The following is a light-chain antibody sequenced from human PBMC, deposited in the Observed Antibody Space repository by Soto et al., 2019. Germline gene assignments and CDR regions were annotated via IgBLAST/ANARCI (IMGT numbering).Light chain of an antibody. CDR2: AAS. V-gene: IGKV1-39*01. J-gene: IGKJ1*01. CDR3: QQSYSTAWS. Sequence: DIVMTQSPDSLAVSLGERATLTCRASQSISSYLNWYQQKPGKAPKLLIYAASSLQSGVPSRFSGSGSGTDFTLTISSLQPEDFATYYCQQSYSTAWSFGQGTKVDIK. CDR1: QSISSY.